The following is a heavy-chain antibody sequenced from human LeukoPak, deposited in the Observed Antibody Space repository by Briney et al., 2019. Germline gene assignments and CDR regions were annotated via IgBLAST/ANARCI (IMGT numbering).Heavy chain of an antibody. V-gene: IGHV4-59*01. CDR1: GGYISSYS. CDR3: ARDRVGQQLVGRNYYYYYMDV. D-gene: IGHD6-13*01. Sequence: SETLSLTCTVSGGYISSYSWSWIRQPPGKGLEWIGYIYYSGSTNYNPSLKSRVTISVDTSKNQFSLKLRSVTAADTAVYYCARDRVGQQLVGRNYYYYYMDVWGKGTTVTISS. J-gene: IGHJ6*03. CDR2: IYYSGST.